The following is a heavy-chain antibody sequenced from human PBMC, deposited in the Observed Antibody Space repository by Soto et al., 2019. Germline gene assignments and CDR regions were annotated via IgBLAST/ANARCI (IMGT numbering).Heavy chain of an antibody. CDR3: ASDLLWCVVHTIDAED. V-gene: IGHV3-7*01. Sequence: DVQLAESGGGLVQPGGSLRLSCAASGFTFSRFWMSWVRQAPGKGLEWVASIKQDGSEKFYVESVKGRFTISRYNDKNSLFLQMNRARADDTAVYYCASDLLWCVVHTIDAEDWGQGTLVTVSS. CDR2: IKQDGSEK. D-gene: IGHD5-12*01. J-gene: IGHJ4*02. CDR1: GFTFSRFW.